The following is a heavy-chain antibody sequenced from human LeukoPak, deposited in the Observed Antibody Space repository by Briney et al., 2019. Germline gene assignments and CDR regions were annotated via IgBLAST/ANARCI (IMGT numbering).Heavy chain of an antibody. V-gene: IGHV4-34*01. CDR2: INHSGST. J-gene: IGHJ4*02. CDR3: ARGKGIVGATSGLGYFDY. Sequence: SETLSLTCAVYGGSFSGYYWSWIRQPPGKGLEWIGEINHSGSTNYSPSLKSRVTISVDTSKNQFSLKLSSVTAADTAVYYCARGKGIVGATSGLGYFDYWGQGTLVTVSS. CDR1: GGSFSGYY. D-gene: IGHD1-26*01.